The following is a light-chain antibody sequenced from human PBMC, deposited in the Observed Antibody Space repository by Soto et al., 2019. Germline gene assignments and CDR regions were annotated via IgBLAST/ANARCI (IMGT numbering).Light chain of an antibody. CDR1: QSLVYSDGNTY. Sequence: DIVLTQTPLSSPVTLGQPASISCRSSQSLVYSDGNTYLSWLQQRPGQPPRLLIYQISNRFSGVPDRFGGSGAGTDFTLKISRVEAEDGGVYSCVQFSHFPRTFGQGTKVEIK. CDR3: VQFSHFPRT. V-gene: IGKV2-24*01. J-gene: IGKJ1*01. CDR2: QIS.